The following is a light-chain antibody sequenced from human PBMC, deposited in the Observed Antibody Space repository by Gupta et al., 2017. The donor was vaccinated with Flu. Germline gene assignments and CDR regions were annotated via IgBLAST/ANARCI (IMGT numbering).Light chain of an antibody. J-gene: IGLJ3*02. CDR3: QSADSSAIWV. CDR2: KDN. Sequence: SYELTQPPSVSVSPGQTARITYSGDALPNQYTYWYQQKPGQAPILVIYKDNERPSGIPERFSGSSSGTTVTLTISGGQAEDEADYYCQSADSSAIWVFGGGTKLTVL. V-gene: IGLV3-25*02. CDR1: ALPNQY.